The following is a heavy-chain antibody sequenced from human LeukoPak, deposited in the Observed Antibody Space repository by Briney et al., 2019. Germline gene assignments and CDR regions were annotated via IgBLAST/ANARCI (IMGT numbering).Heavy chain of an antibody. J-gene: IGHJ3*02. CDR2: ISYDGSNK. CDR3: AKLTPLAVGRASDALDI. D-gene: IGHD6-19*01. V-gene: IGHV3-30*18. CDR1: GFTFSRYG. Sequence: PGRSLRLSCAAPGFTFSRYGMYRARQAPGKGLEWVAVISYDGSNKYYADSVKGRFTISRDNSKNTLYLQMNSLRAEDTAVYYCAKLTPLAVGRASDALDIWGQGTMVTVSS.